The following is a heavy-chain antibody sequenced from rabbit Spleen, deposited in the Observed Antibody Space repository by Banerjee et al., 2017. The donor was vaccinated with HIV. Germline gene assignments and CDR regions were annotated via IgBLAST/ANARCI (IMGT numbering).Heavy chain of an antibody. D-gene: IGHD1-1*01. Sequence: QEQLVESGGGLVQPEGSLTLTCTASGFSFSSTYWICWVRQAPGKGLEWIACIYTGNSKTYYANWAKGRFTISKTSSTTVTLQMTSLTVADTATYFCARDLVAVIGWNFSLWGPGTLVTVS. V-gene: IGHV1S45*01. J-gene: IGHJ4*01. CDR3: ARDLVAVIGWNFSL. CDR2: IYTGNSKT. CDR1: GFSFSSTYW.